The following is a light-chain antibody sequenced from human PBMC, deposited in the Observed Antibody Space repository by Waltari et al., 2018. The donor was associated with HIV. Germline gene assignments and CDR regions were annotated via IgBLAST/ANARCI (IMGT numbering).Light chain of an antibody. V-gene: IGLV1-51*01. J-gene: IGLJ2*01. CDR2: DNH. CDR1: SSNLGINS. CDR3: GAWDNTLRGAL. Sequence: QSVLTQPPSISAAAGHKVTISCSGSSSNLGINSVAWYRQLPGTAPKPLIYDNHNRFPGIPDRFSGSKSGTSATLVISGLQPGDEADYYCGAWDNTLRGALFGGGTKLTVL.